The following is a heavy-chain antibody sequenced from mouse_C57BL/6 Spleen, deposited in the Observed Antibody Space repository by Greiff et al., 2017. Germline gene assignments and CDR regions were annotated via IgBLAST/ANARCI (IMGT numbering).Heavy chain of an antibody. V-gene: IGHV1-53*01. D-gene: IGHD1-1*01. Sequence: QVQLKQPGTELVKPGASVKLSCKASGYTFTSYWMHWVKQRPGQGLEWIGNINPSNGGTNYNEKFKSKATLTVDKSSSTAYMQLSSLTSEDSAVYYCARRGGSSPHWYFDVWGTGTTVTVSS. CDR3: ARRGGSSPHWYFDV. CDR1: GYTFTSYW. CDR2: INPSNGGT. J-gene: IGHJ1*03.